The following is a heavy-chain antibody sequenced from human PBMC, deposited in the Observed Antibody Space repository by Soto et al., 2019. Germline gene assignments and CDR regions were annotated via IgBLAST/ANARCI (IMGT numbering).Heavy chain of an antibody. D-gene: IGHD2-15*01. Sequence: EVQLLESGGNLVQPGGSLRLSCAASGFTFSSYVMSWVRQAPGKGLEWVSTISGSGASIYDADSVKGRFTISRDKSKNTVYPQMTSLRAADTAVYYCAKDGLGSCTGGTCYGSDYWGQGTLVTVSS. CDR1: GFTFSSYV. J-gene: IGHJ4*02. CDR3: AKDGLGSCTGGTCYGSDY. V-gene: IGHV3-23*01. CDR2: ISGSGASI.